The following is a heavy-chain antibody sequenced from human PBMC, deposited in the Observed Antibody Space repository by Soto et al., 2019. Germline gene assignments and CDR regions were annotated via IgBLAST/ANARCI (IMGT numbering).Heavy chain of an antibody. CDR1: GYTFTSYG. CDR3: ARDQVVVVAATTPVSFDY. D-gene: IGHD2-15*01. J-gene: IGHJ4*02. V-gene: IGHV1-18*01. Sequence: ASVKVSCKASGYTFTSYGISWVRQAPGQGLEWMGWISAYNGNTNYAQKLQGRVTMTTDTSTSTAYMELRSLRSDDTAVYYCARDQVVVVAATTPVSFDYWGQGTLVTVSS. CDR2: ISAYNGNT.